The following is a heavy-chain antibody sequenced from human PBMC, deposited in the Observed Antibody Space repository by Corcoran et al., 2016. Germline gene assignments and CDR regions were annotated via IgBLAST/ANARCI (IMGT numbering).Heavy chain of an antibody. CDR2: IYYSGST. V-gene: IGHV4-31*03. CDR3: ARDLRDQNWFDP. Sequence: QVQLQESGPGLVKPSQTLSLTCTVSGGSISSGGYFWSWLRQHPGKGLGWIGSIYYSGSTYYNPSLKSRVTISVDTSKNQFSLQLSSVPAADTAVYYWARDLRDQNWFDPWGQGTLVTVSS. J-gene: IGHJ5*02. CDR1: GGSISSGGYF.